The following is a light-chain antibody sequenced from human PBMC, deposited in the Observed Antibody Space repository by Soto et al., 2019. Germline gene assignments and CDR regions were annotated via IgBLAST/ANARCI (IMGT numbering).Light chain of an antibody. Sequence: EIVLTQSPATLSLSPGERATLSCRASQSVKSLLGWYQQRPGQAPRLVIYDASYRATGIPARFSGSGWGTDFTLTISSLEXXXXGVYYCQQRSSWPLTFGGGTKVEI. CDR3: QQRSSWPLT. CDR1: QSVKSL. CDR2: DAS. V-gene: IGKV3-11*01. J-gene: IGKJ4*01.